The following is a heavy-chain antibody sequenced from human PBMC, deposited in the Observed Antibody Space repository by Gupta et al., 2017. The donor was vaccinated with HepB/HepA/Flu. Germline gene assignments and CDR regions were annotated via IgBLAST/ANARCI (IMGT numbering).Heavy chain of an antibody. D-gene: IGHD3-22*01. J-gene: IGHJ4*02. Sequence: QITLKASGPTLVKPTQTLTLTCTFSGFSLSTSGVGVGWIRQPPGKALEWLTLIYWDDDKRYSPSLKNRLTITKDASKKQVVLTMTNMDPVDTATYYCAQLSYYDISGYSDFTIDSWGQGTLVTVSS. V-gene: IGHV2-5*02. CDR1: GFSLSTSGVG. CDR2: IYWDDDK. CDR3: AQLSYYDISGYSDFTIDS.